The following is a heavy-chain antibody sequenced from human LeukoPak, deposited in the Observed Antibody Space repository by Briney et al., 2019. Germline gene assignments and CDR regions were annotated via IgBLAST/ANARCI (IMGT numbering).Heavy chain of an antibody. CDR2: INHSGST. V-gene: IGHV4-34*01. CDR1: GFTFSDYY. CDR3: ASFTHGDNSGYDSGIDY. J-gene: IGHJ4*02. Sequence: GSLRLSCAASGFTFSDYYMSWIRQPPGKGLEWIGEINHSGSTNYNPSLKSRVTISVDTSKNQFSLKLSSVTAADTAVYYCASFTHGDNSGYDSGIDYWGQGTLVTVSS. D-gene: IGHD5-12*01.